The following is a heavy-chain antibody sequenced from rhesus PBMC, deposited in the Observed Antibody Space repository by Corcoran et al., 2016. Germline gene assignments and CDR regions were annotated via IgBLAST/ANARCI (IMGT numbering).Heavy chain of an antibody. V-gene: IGHV3S5*01. CDR2: ISNGGVST. D-gene: IGHD1-26*01. CDR1: GFTFSSYG. Sequence: EVQLVESGGGLVQPGGSLRLSCAASGFTFSSYGMSWVRQAPEKGLEWVSYISNGGVSTYYADSVKGRFTISRDNSKNTHSLQMNSLRAEDTAVYYCAKGAKLELGVAFDFWGQGLRVTVSS. CDR3: AKGAKLELGVAFDF. J-gene: IGHJ3*01.